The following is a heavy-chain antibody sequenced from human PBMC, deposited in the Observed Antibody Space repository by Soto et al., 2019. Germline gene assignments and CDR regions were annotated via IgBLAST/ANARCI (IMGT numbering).Heavy chain of an antibody. CDR2: IIPLLGST. Sequence: QVQVEQSGAEVKKPGYSLKVSCKTSGGPFSSQAFNWVRQARGHGLEWMGGIIPLLGSTTYAQKFQDRVTFTADESTSTVYMELRSLSSEDTATYFCAMSDGPYFYYVFDVWGRGTTVTVSS. J-gene: IGHJ6*02. D-gene: IGHD3-16*01. CDR3: AMSDGPYFYYVFDV. CDR1: GGPFSSQA. V-gene: IGHV1-69*01.